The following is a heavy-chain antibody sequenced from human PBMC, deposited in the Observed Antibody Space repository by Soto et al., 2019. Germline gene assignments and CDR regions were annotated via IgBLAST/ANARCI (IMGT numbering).Heavy chain of an antibody. Sequence: QVQLVQSGAEVKKPGASVKVSCKASGYTFSNYGISWVRQGPGQGLEWMGWICGYNGNTHYEEKVQDRIKMTTDTSTSTTYLELRSLSSDDTAVYFCARDPGFGFGYSYAFAMDVWGQGTTVTVSS. CDR2: ICGYNGNT. CDR1: GYTFSNYG. D-gene: IGHD5-18*01. CDR3: ARDPGFGFGYSYAFAMDV. V-gene: IGHV1-18*01. J-gene: IGHJ6*02.